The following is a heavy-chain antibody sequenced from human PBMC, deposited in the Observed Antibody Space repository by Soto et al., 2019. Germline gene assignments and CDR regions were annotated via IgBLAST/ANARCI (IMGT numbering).Heavy chain of an antibody. D-gene: IGHD3-22*01. J-gene: IGHJ4*02. Sequence: PGGSLRLSCSASGFTFSSYAMHWVRQAPGKGLEYVSAISSNGGSTYYADSVKGRFTISRDNSKNTLYLQMSSLRAEDTAVYYCVKDRNYYDSSGYYPFDYWGQGTLVTVSS. V-gene: IGHV3-64D*06. CDR3: VKDRNYYDSSGYYPFDY. CDR1: GFTFSSYA. CDR2: ISSNGGST.